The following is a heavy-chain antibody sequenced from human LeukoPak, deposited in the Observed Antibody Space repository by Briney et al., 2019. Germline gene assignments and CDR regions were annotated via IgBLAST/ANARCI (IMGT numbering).Heavy chain of an antibody. Sequence: GGSLRLSCAASGFTFSSYDMHRVRQTTGKGLEWISAITTAGGTYYLGSVKGRFTISRENAKNSLYLQMNSLRVGDTAVYYCARATAGFDSWGQGTLVTVSS. V-gene: IGHV3-13*04. J-gene: IGHJ4*02. CDR1: GFTFSSYD. CDR2: ITTAGGT. D-gene: IGHD6-13*01. CDR3: ARATAGFDS.